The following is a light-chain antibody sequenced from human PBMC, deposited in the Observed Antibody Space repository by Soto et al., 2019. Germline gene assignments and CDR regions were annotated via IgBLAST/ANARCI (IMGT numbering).Light chain of an antibody. Sequence: QSVLTQPASVSGSPGQSITIFCTGTSSDVGGYNYVSWYQQHPGSAPKLMIYDVISRPSGVSIRFSGSKSGNTASLTIFGLQAEDEADYYCSSYTSSFKLAVFGSGTKVTVL. CDR1: SSDVGGYNY. V-gene: IGLV2-14*03. CDR3: SSYTSSFKLAV. J-gene: IGLJ1*01. CDR2: DVI.